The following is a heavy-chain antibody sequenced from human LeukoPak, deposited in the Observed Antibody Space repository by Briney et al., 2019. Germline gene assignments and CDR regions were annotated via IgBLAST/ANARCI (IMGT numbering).Heavy chain of an antibody. J-gene: IGHJ3*02. CDR2: IYHSGST. CDR1: GGSISSGGYS. D-gene: IGHD6-19*01. CDR3: ARVISSGWYHDAFDI. V-gene: IGHV4-30-2*01. Sequence: SETLSLTSAVSGGSISSGGYSWSWIRQPPGKGLEWIGYIYHSGSTYYNPSLKSRVTISVDRSKNQFSLKLSSVTAADTAVYYCARVISSGWYHDAFDIWGQGTMVTVSS.